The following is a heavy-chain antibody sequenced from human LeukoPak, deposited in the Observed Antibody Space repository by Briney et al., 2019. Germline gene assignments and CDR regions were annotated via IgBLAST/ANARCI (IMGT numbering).Heavy chain of an antibody. CDR1: GFTFSSYS. J-gene: IGHJ4*02. CDR2: ISSSSSYI. CDR3: IRTDTTYLPFDY. D-gene: IGHD1-1*01. Sequence: GGSLRLSCAASGFTFSSYSMNWVRQAPGKGLEWVSSISSSSSYIYYADSVKGRFTISRDNAKNSLYLQMNSLRAGDTAVYYCIRTDTTYLPFDYWGQGTLVTVSS. V-gene: IGHV3-21*01.